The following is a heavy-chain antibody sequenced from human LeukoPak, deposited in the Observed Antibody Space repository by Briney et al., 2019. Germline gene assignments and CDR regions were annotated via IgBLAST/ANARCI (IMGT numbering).Heavy chain of an antibody. V-gene: IGHV3-9*01. CDR1: GFTFSGYA. J-gene: IGHJ4*02. Sequence: GGSLRLSCAASGFTFSGYAMHWVRQAPGKGLEWVSGISWNSGSIGYADSVKGRFTISRDNAKNSLYLQMNSLRAEDTALYYCAKVGSEGSITWGQGTLVTVSS. D-gene: IGHD3-3*01. CDR2: ISWNSGSI. CDR3: AKVGSEGSIT.